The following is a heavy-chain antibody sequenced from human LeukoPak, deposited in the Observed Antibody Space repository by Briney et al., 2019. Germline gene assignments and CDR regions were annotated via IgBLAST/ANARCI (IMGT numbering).Heavy chain of an antibody. CDR1: GGSISSSSYY. CDR3: AIFDMARENDY. V-gene: IGHV4-39*01. CDR2: IYYSGST. Sequence: KSSETLSLTCTVSGGSISSSSYYWGWIRQPPGKGLEWIGSIYYSGSTYYNPSLKSRVTISVDTSKNQFSLKLSSVTAADTAVYYCAIFDMARENDYWGQGTLVTVSS. J-gene: IGHJ4*02. D-gene: IGHD3-10*01.